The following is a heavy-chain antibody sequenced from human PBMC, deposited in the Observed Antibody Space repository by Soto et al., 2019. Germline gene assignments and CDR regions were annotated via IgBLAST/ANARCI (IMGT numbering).Heavy chain of an antibody. CDR3: VTDRKAKNSGPRLEH. Sequence: ASVKVSCKTSGYTFSNFGISWVRQAPGQGLEWMGWTSAYSGNTDYAQKFQGRITMTTETSTTTAYMEVRSLTSDDTAVYFCVTDRKAKNSGPRLEHWGQGTLVTVSS. J-gene: IGHJ5*02. CDR2: TSAYSGNT. V-gene: IGHV1-18*01. CDR1: GYTFSNFG.